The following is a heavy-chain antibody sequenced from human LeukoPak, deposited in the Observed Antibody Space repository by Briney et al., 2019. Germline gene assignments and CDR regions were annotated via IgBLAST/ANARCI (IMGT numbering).Heavy chain of an antibody. CDR2: IYYNGST. Sequence: KPSQTMSLTCTVSGGSISSSSYYWGWIRQPPGKGLEWCGSIYYNGSTYYNPSLKSRVTISVDTSKNRLSVKLSSVTAACTAVYYCARGPPLDWRQGLLVTVSS. D-gene: IGHD3-16*01. J-gene: IGHJ4*02. CDR3: ARGPPLD. V-gene: IGHV4-39*01. CDR1: GGSISSSSYY.